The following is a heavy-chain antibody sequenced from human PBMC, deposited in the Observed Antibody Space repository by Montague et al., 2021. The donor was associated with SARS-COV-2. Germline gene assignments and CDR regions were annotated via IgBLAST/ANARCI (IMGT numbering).Heavy chain of an antibody. CDR2: IHDSGTT. CDR1: GGSLSTYY. V-gene: IGHV4-59*08. CDR3: ARNAYNHYGLDV. Sequence: SETLSLTCSLSGGSLSTYYWSWIRQPAGKGLEWIGYIHDSGTTRXNPSRRSRATISLDLSKNQFSLDLNSVTAADTAVYYCARNAYNHYGLDVWGQGTTVTVSS. J-gene: IGHJ6*02.